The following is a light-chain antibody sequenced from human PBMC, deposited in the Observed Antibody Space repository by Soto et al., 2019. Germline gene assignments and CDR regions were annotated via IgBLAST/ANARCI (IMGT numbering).Light chain of an antibody. Sequence: EIVLTQSPGTLSLSPGERASLSCRASQNVSSNLAWYQQKPGQAPRLLIYGASTRATGIPARFSGSGSGTEFTLTISSLQSEDFAVYYCQQYNNWPHTFGQGTKLEIK. V-gene: IGKV3-15*01. CDR1: QNVSSN. CDR3: QQYNNWPHT. J-gene: IGKJ2*01. CDR2: GAS.